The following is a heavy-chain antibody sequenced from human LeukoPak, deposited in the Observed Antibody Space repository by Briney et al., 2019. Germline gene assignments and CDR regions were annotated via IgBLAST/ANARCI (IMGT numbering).Heavy chain of an antibody. CDR1: GGSFSGYY. J-gene: IGHJ4*02. CDR3: ARSGYSYGYNFDY. CDR2: INHSGST. Sequence: SETLSLTCAVYGGSFSGYYWSWIRQSPGKGLEWIGEINHSGSTNYNPSLKSRVTISVDTSKNQFSLKLSSVTAADTAVYYCARSGYSYGYNFDYWGQGTLVTVSS. D-gene: IGHD5-18*01. V-gene: IGHV4-34*01.